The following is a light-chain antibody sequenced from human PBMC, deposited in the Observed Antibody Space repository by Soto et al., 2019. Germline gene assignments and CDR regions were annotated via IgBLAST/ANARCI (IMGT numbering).Light chain of an antibody. CDR3: QQYGSSRT. J-gene: IGKJ1*01. CDR1: QSVRSNY. CDR2: AAS. V-gene: IGKV3-20*01. Sequence: LSPGERATLSCRASQSVRSNYLAWYQQKPGQAPRLLISAASSRATGIPDRFSGSGSGTDFTLTISSLEPEDFAVYYCQQYGSSRTFGQGTKVEVK.